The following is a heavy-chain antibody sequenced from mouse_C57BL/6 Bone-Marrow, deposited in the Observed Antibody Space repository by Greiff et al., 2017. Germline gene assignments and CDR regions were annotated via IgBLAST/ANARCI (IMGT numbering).Heavy chain of an antibody. CDR3: ARQSYVGYYDV. CDR2: FHPYNDDT. J-gene: IGHJ1*03. D-gene: IGHD1-1*01. Sequence: VQLQQSGAELVKPGASVKMSCKASGYTFTTYPIEWMKQNHGKSLAWIGNFHPYNDDTKYNEKFKGKATLTVAKSSSTVYLELSRLTSDDTAGYYCARQSYVGYYDVWGRENTVTVSS. V-gene: IGHV1-47*01. CDR1: GYTFTTYP.